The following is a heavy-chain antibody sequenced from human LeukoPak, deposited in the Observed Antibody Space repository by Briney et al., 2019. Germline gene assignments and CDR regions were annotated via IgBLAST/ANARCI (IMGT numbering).Heavy chain of an antibody. V-gene: IGHV4-38-2*01. CDR2: IYHSGST. J-gene: IGHJ3*02. CDR3: ARPQGATAMVAFDI. CDR1: GYSISSGYY. Sequence: SETLSLTCAVSGYSISSGYYWGWIRQPPGKGLGGSGSIYHSGSTFYTPSLKSRVPIPADTSKTQLPLTLSSVTAADTAVYYCARPQGATAMVAFDIWGQGTMVTVSS. D-gene: IGHD2-2*01.